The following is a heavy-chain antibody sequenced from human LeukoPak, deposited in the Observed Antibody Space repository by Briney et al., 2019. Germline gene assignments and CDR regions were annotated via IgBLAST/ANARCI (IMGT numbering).Heavy chain of an antibody. V-gene: IGHV3-30*03. J-gene: IGHJ4*02. D-gene: IGHD3-3*01. CDR1: GFTLSSYW. CDR3: ARDSLRFLEWLFHL. CDR2: ISYDGSNK. Sequence: QPGGSLRLSCTASGFTLSSYWMCWVRQAPGKGLEWVAAISYDGSNKYYADSVKGRFTISRDNSKNTLYLQMNSLRAEDTAMYYCARDSLRFLEWLFHLWGQGTLVTVSS.